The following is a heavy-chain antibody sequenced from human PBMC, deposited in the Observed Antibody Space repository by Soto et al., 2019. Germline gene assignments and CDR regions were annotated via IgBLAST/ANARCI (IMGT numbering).Heavy chain of an antibody. CDR2: IYTSGNS. J-gene: IGHJ4*02. V-gene: IGHV4-4*07. D-gene: IGHD3-10*01. Sequence: QVQLQESGPGLVKPSETLSLTCSVSGGSIRNYYWNWIRQPAGKGLEWIGRIYTSGNSDYNPSLKSRVTMSADTSKNQLSMRLSSVTAAESAVYYCARLWFGKPPGYLDYWGQGIRVTISS. CDR3: ARLWFGKPPGYLDY. CDR1: GGSIRNYY.